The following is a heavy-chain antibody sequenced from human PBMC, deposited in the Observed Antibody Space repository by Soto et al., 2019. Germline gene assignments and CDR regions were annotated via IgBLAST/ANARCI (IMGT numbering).Heavy chain of an antibody. D-gene: IGHD3-10*01. V-gene: IGHV3-53*01. CDR3: ARGFHYGTIDS. J-gene: IGHJ4*02. CDR2: IFPGGTT. Sequence: EVHLVESGGNLIQPGGSLRLSCTASGFSVNSDYMSWVRQAPGKGLEWVSVIFPGGTTYYADSVKGRFTISKDSSKSTLYLQMNNLRAEDTAIFYCARGFHYGTIDSWGQGALVTVSS. CDR1: GFSVNSDY.